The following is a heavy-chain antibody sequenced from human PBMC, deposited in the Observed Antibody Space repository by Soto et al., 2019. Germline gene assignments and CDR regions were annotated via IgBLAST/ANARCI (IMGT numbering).Heavy chain of an antibody. V-gene: IGHV4-30-2*01. J-gene: IGHJ4*02. CDR1: GGSISSGGYS. CDR3: ARADSTSRFYFDY. Sequence: KPSETLSLTCAVSGGSISSGGYSWSWIRQPPGKGLEWIGYIYHSGSTYYNPSLKSRVTISVDRSKNQFSLKLSSVTAADTAVYYCARADSTSRFYFDYWGQGTLVTVSS. CDR2: IYHSGST. D-gene: IGHD4-4*01.